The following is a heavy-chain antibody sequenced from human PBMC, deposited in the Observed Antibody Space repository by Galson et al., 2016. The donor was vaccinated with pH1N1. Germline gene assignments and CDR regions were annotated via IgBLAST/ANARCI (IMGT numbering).Heavy chain of an antibody. Sequence: TLSLTCGVSTYSINSNYYWGWIRQPPGKGLEWIASIYHNGDTFYNPSLKSRVAISVDSSKNQFSLKVNSVTAADTAVYYCARMACITGPDREYYFDSWGQGMLGTVSS. CDR3: ARMACITGPDREYYFDS. V-gene: IGHV4-38-2*01. D-gene: IGHD1-14*01. J-gene: IGHJ4*02. CDR1: TYSINSNYY. CDR2: IYHNGDT.